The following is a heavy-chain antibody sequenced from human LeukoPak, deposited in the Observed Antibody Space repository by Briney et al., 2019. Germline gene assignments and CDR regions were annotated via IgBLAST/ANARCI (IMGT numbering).Heavy chain of an antibody. J-gene: IGHJ4*02. CDR3: AREGIVVVVAAFDY. Sequence: ASVKVSCKASGYTCTGYYMHWVRQAPGQGLEWMGWINPNSGGTNYAQKFQGRVTMTRDTSISTAYMELSRLRSDDTAVYYCAREGIVVVVAAFDYWGQGTLVTVSS. V-gene: IGHV1-2*02. CDR2: INPNSGGT. CDR1: GYTCTGYY. D-gene: IGHD2-15*01.